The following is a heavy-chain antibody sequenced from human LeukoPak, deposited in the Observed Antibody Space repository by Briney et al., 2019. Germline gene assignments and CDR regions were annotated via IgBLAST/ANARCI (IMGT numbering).Heavy chain of an antibody. CDR1: GYTFTGYY. V-gene: IGHV1-2*02. CDR2: INPNSGGI. J-gene: IGHJ4*02. Sequence: ASVKVSCKASGYTFTGYYMHWVRQAPGQGLEWMGWINPNSGGINYAQKFQGRVTMTRDTSISTAYMELSRLRSDDTAVYYCARDPYSSSWVDYWGQGTLVTVSS. CDR3: ARDPYSSSWVDY. D-gene: IGHD6-13*01.